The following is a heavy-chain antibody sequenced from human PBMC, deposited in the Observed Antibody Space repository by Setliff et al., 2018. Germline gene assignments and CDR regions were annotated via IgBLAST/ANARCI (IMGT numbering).Heavy chain of an antibody. J-gene: IGHJ4*02. CDR1: GFYFDDYG. Sequence: GGSLRLSCAASGFYFDDYGMNWVRQVPGKGLEWVAGINWNGRATGYADSVKGRFTISRDNAKNYVYLQMNSLRAEDTALYYCAKALSSSWYSGFFDYWGQGTLVTVSS. D-gene: IGHD6-13*01. V-gene: IGHV3-20*04. CDR3: AKALSSSWYSGFFDY. CDR2: INWNGRAT.